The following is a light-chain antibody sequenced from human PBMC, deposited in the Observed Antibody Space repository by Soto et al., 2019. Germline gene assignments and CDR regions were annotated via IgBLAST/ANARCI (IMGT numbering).Light chain of an antibody. CDR1: QSINSY. CDR2: AAS. Sequence: DIQMTQSPSSLSASVGDRVTITCRASQSINSYLNWYQQKPGKAPKLLIYAASSLQSGVPSRFSGSASGRDFTLTISSLQPEDFATYYCQQSYSTPRTFGQGTKVEI. V-gene: IGKV1-39*01. J-gene: IGKJ1*01. CDR3: QQSYSTPRT.